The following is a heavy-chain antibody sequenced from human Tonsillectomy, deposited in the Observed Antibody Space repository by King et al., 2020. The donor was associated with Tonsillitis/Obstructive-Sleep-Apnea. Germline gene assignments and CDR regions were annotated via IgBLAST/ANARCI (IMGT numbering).Heavy chain of an antibody. J-gene: IGHJ3*01. CDR1: GYSFTSYW. D-gene: IGHD3-9*01. V-gene: IGHV5-51*03. CDR3: ARSYYDILTGHDGPLDV. Sequence: VQLVESGAEVKKPGESLKISCKGSGYSFTSYWIGWVRQMPGKGLEWMGIIYPGDSDTRYSPSFQGQVTISDDKSISTAYLQGSSLKASDTAMYYCARSYYDILTGHDGPLDVWGQGTMVTVSS. CDR2: IYPGDSDT.